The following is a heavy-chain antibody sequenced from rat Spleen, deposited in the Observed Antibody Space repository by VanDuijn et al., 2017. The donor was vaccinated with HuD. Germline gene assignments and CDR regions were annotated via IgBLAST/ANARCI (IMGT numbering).Heavy chain of an antibody. D-gene: IGHD5-1*01. CDR1: GFTFSNYA. Sequence: EVQLVESGGGLVRPGRSLKLSCAASGFTFSNYAMAWVRQAPTKGLEWVASITNSGGNTDYRDSVKGRLTISRDNVKSTLYLQMDSLRSEDTATYYCTTQPGTRDYWGQGVMVTVSS. CDR2: ITNSGGNT. V-gene: IGHV5S23*01. J-gene: IGHJ2*01. CDR3: TTQPGTRDY.